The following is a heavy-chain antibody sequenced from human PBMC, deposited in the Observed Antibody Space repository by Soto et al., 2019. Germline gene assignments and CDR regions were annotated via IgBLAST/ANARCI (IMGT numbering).Heavy chain of an antibody. V-gene: IGHV3-33*01. CDR2: LWADGSHE. CDR1: GFTFSIYG. J-gene: IGHJ3*02. D-gene: IGHD3-16*01. Sequence: VQLEESGGGVVQPGRSLRLSCAASGFTFSIYGMHWVRQAPGKGLEWVASLWADGSHECYADSVKGRFTVSRDNSKSTVYLQMTSLRAEDTALYYCAREPTGGNDAFDMWGQGTMVTVSS. CDR3: AREPTGGNDAFDM.